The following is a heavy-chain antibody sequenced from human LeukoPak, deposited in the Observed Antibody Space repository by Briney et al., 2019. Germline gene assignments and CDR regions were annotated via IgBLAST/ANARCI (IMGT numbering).Heavy chain of an antibody. J-gene: IGHJ4*02. Sequence: GGSLRLSCAASGFTFSRYSMNWVRQAPGKGLEWVSSISSSSSYIYYADSVKGRFTISRDNAKNSLYLQMNSLRAEDTAVYYCARVGKSGWDFDHWGQGTLVTVSS. CDR3: ARVGKSGWDFDH. D-gene: IGHD6-19*01. CDR2: ISSSSSYI. CDR1: GFTFSRYS. V-gene: IGHV3-21*01.